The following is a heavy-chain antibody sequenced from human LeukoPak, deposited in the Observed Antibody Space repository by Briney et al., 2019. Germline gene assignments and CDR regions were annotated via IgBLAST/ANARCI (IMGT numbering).Heavy chain of an antibody. D-gene: IGHD3-22*01. CDR2: ISYDGSNK. J-gene: IGHJ4*02. CDR3: ARDHQGITMKVVVITSGLDF. Sequence: GRSVKLSCAASGFTFSSYAMHWVRQAPGKGLEWVGVISYDGSNKYYADSVKGRFTISRDNSKNTLYLQMNSLRAADTDVYNCARDHQGITMKVVVITSGLDFWGQGTLVTVSS. V-gene: IGHV3-30-3*01. CDR1: GFTFSSYA.